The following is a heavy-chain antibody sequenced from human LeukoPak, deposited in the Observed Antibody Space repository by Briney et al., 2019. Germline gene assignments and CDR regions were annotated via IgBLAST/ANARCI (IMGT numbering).Heavy chain of an antibody. D-gene: IGHD2-15*01. CDR3: ARDIVVVVAQRDDAFDI. CDR2: IYTSGST. V-gene: IGHV4-4*07. J-gene: IGHJ3*02. Sequence: SETLSLTCTVSGGSISSYYWSWIRQPDGKGLEWIGRIYTSGSTNYNPSLKSRVTMSVDTSKNQFSLKLSSVTAADTAVYYCARDIVVVVAQRDDAFDIWGQGTMVTVSS. CDR1: GGSISSYY.